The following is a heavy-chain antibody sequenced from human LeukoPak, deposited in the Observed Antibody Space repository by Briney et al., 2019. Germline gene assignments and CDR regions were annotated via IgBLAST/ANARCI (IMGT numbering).Heavy chain of an antibody. CDR3: AKDWIPYNRVFDCFDF. Sequence: GGSLRLSCAASGFTFSTYAMSWVRQAPGRGLEWVSAISASGESTYFADSVKGRFTISRDDSQSTVHLQMNSLRAEDTAVYYCAKDWIPYNRVFDCFDFWGQGTLVTVSS. V-gene: IGHV3-23*01. J-gene: IGHJ4*02. D-gene: IGHD1-1*01. CDR2: ISASGEST. CDR1: GFTFSTYA.